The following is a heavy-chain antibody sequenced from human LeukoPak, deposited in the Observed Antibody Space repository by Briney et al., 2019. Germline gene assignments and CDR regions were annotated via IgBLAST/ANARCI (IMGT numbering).Heavy chain of an antibody. CDR2: ISSDGKYI. V-gene: IGHV3-21*04. J-gene: IGHJ3*02. D-gene: IGHD1-26*01. CDR1: GFTFSTYS. Sequence: GGSLRLSCAASGFTFSTYSMNWVRQAPGKGLEWVSAISSDGKYIYYADSVKGRFTVSRDNAKNSLYLQMNSLRAEDTAVYYCANAHSRWELNSGAFDIWGQGTMVTVSS. CDR3: ANAHSRWELNSGAFDI.